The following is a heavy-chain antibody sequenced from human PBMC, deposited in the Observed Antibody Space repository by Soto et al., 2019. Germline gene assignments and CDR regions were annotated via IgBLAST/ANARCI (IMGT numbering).Heavy chain of an antibody. CDR1: GGTFTSYY. J-gene: IGHJ4*02. V-gene: IGHV1-46*01. CDR3: ARDQSYGGNSGPQYYFDY. CDR2: INPSGGST. Sequence: ASVKFSCKASGGTFTSYYMHWVRQAPGQRLEWMGIINPSGGSTSYAQKFQGRVTMTRDTSTSTVYMELSSLRSEDTAVYYCARDQSYGGNSGPQYYFDYWGQGTLVTVSS. D-gene: IGHD4-17*01.